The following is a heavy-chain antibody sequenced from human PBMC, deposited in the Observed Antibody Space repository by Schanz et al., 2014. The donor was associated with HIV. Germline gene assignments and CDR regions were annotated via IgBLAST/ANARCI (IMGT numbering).Heavy chain of an antibody. D-gene: IGHD6-13*01. Sequence: EVVLVESGGGLVQPGGSLRLSCVASGFTLSSYSMNWVRQAPGKGLECVSYMSYSSSAMYYADSVKGRFTISRDNSKNTLYLQMNSLRPEDTALYYCAKGTFLAADGHDAFDIWGQGTMVTVSS. CDR3: AKGTFLAADGHDAFDI. CDR1: GFTLSSYS. J-gene: IGHJ3*02. CDR2: MSYSSSAM. V-gene: IGHV3-48*01.